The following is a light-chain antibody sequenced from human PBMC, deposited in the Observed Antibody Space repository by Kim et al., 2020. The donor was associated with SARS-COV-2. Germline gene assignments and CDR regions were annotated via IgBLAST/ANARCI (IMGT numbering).Light chain of an antibody. V-gene: IGLV1-44*01. CDR2: TND. Sequence: ELTQPPSASGTPGQRVTTSCSGSGSNIGTNTVNWYQQLPGTAPKLLIYTNDQRPSGVPDRFSGSKSVTSASLAISGLQSDDEIDYYCAPWCDSLNGWVFGGGTKLTVL. J-gene: IGLJ3*02. CDR1: GSNIGTNT. CDR3: APWCDSLNGWV.